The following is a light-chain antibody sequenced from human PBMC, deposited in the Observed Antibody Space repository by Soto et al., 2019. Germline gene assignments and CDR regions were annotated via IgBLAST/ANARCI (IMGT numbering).Light chain of an antibody. CDR1: QSVYNN. V-gene: IGKV3D-15*01. CDR2: CAS. Sequence: EVVMTQSPATLSVSPGERSTLSCRTSQSVYNNLAWYLQKPGQAPRLLISCASTRATGIPARFSGSGSGTEFTLTINSLQSEDFAVYYCQQYNSWHLTFGGGTKVEIK. J-gene: IGKJ4*01. CDR3: QQYNSWHLT.